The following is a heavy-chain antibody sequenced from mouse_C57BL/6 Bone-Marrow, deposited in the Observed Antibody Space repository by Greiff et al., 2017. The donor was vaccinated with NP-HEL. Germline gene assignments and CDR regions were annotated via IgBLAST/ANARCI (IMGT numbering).Heavy chain of an antibody. CDR1: GYTFTSYG. Sequence: QVQLQQSGAELARPGASVKLSCKASGYTFTSYGISWVKQRPGQGLEWIGEIYPCGGNTYYNAQFTGKATLTADKSSRTAYMELRSLTSEDSAVYVCAREDYGGDDWGQGTTLTVSS. CDR2: IYPCGGNT. CDR3: AREDYGGDD. V-gene: IGHV1-81*01. J-gene: IGHJ2*01. D-gene: IGHD2-4*01.